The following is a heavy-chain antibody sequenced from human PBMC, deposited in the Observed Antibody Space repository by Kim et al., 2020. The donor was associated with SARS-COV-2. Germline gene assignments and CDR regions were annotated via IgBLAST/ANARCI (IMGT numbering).Heavy chain of an antibody. J-gene: IGHJ3*01. CDR2: IFHSGGT. D-gene: IGHD3-16*01. CDR1: GVSVSDSYW. CDR3: ARDAIGATSGGSSDV. Sequence: SETLSLTCDVSGVSVSDSYWWSWVRQPPGKGLEWIGEIFHSGGTTYNPSLKSRVTLSMDKSKNQLSLHLTSVTAADTAVYFCARDAIGATSGGSSDVWGQGTMVTVSS. V-gene: IGHV4-4*02.